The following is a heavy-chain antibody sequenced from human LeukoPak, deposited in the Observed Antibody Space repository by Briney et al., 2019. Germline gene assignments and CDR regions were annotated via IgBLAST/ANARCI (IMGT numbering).Heavy chain of an antibody. V-gene: IGHV1-18*01. Sequence: ASVKVSCKASGCTFTSYGISWVRQAPGQGLEWMGWISAYNGNTNYAQKLQGRVTMTTDTSTSTAYMELRSLRSDDTAVYYCARSHQLLSFSYYYGMDVWGQGTTVTVSS. J-gene: IGHJ6*02. CDR1: GCTFTSYG. CDR3: ARSHQLLSFSYYYGMDV. CDR2: ISAYNGNT. D-gene: IGHD2-2*01.